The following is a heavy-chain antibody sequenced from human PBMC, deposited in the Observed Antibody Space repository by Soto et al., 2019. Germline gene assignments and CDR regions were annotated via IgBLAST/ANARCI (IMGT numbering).Heavy chain of an antibody. CDR2: ISSSSSTI. CDR3: AREDSLRYFDWSIDY. D-gene: IGHD3-9*01. CDR1: GFTFSSYS. V-gene: IGHV3-48*02. Sequence: GGSLRLSCAASGFTFSSYSMNWVRQAPGKGLEWVSYISSSSSTIYYADSVKGRFTISRDNAKNSLYLQMNSLRDEDTAVYYCAREDSLRYFDWSIDYWGQGTLVTVSS. J-gene: IGHJ4*02.